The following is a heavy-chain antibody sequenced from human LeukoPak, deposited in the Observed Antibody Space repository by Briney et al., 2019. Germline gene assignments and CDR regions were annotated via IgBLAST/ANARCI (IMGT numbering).Heavy chain of an antibody. CDR3: ARGGGSSWYTAAFDI. Sequence: PSETLSLTCTVSGGSISSYYWSWIRQPPGKGLEWIGYIYYSESTNYNPSLKSRVTISVDTSKNQFSLKLSSVTAADTAVYYCARGGGSSWYTAAFDIWGQGTMVTVSS. V-gene: IGHV4-59*01. CDR1: GGSISSYY. CDR2: IYYSEST. J-gene: IGHJ3*02. D-gene: IGHD6-13*01.